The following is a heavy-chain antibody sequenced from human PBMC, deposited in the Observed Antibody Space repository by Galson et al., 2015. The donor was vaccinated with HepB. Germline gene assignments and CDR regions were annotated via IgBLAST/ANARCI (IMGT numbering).Heavy chain of an antibody. V-gene: IGHV3-30*04. CDR1: GFTFSSYA. CDR3: ARGDMIVVVSLYSAFDI. D-gene: IGHD3-22*01. CDR2: ISYDGSNK. Sequence: SLRLSCEASGFTFSSYAMNWVRQAPGKGLEWVAVISYDGSNKYYAHSVKGRFTITRDNSKNTLYLQMNSLRAEDTAVYYCARGDMIVVVSLYSAFDIWGQGTMVTVSS. J-gene: IGHJ3*02.